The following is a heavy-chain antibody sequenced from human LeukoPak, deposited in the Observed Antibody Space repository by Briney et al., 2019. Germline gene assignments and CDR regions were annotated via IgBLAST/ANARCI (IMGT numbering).Heavy chain of an antibody. V-gene: IGHV3-48*01. J-gene: IGHJ5*02. D-gene: IGHD3-10*01. CDR3: ASWLSKSA. CDR1: GFTFSSYS. Sequence: GGSLRLSCAASGFTFSSYSMNWVRQAPGKGLEWVSYISSSKLTIYYADSVKGRFTISRDNAKNSLYLQMNSLRAEDTAVHYCASWLSKSAWGQGTLVTVSS. CDR2: ISSSKLTI.